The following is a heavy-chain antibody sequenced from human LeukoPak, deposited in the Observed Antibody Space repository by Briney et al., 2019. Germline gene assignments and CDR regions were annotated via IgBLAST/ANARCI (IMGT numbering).Heavy chain of an antibody. V-gene: IGHV3-30*02. CDR1: GFSFSSYG. J-gene: IGHJ4*02. Sequence: GGSLRLSCAASGFSFSSYGMHWVRQAPGKGLEWVAFIRYDGRNQYYADSVKGRFTISRDISKNTLYLQMNSLRAEDTAVYYCAKDIKRYSYGLQAFDYWGQGTLVTVSS. CDR3: AKDIKRYSYGLQAFDY. CDR2: IRYDGRNQ. D-gene: IGHD5-18*01.